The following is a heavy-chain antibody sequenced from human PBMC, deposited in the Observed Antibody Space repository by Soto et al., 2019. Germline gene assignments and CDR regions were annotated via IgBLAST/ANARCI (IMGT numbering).Heavy chain of an antibody. V-gene: IGHV3-30*04. CDR2: ISDDGGNK. CDR3: WSIDRYSSSWDSFDY. J-gene: IGHJ4*02. D-gene: IGHD6-13*01. Sequence: GGSLRLSCAASGFTFSSYAMRWVRQAPGKGLEWVSVISDDGGNKYYADSVKGRFTISRDNSKNTLYLQMNSLRAEDTAVYYCWSIDRYSSSWDSFDYWGQGTMVTVSS. CDR1: GFTFSSYA.